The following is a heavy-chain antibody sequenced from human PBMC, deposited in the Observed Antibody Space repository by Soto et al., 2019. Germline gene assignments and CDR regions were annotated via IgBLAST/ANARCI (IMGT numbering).Heavy chain of an antibody. V-gene: IGHV3-23*01. CDR3: ARVAPEYSSTPRRFDF. Sequence: PGGSLRLSCAASGFTFGIYAMSWVRQAPGKGLEWVSSISGSGGSIYYAHSVKGRFTISRDKTKNTLDLQMNSLRAEGTAVYHCARVAPEYSSTPRRFDFWGQGTLVTVSS. CDR2: ISGSGGSI. J-gene: IGHJ4*02. CDR1: GFTFGIYA. D-gene: IGHD6-13*01.